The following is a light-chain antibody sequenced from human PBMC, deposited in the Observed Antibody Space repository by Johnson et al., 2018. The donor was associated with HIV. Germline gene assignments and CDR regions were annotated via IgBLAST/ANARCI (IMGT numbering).Light chain of an antibody. CDR1: SSNIENNY. J-gene: IGLJ1*01. CDR2: KDN. Sequence: QSVLTQPPSVSAAPGQKVTISCSGSSSNIENNYVSWYQQLPGTAPKLLIYKDNERPSGIPDRFSGSKSGTSATLGITGLQTGDEADYYCGTWDSSLSTGGVFGTGTKVTVL. CDR3: GTWDSSLSTGGV. V-gene: IGLV1-51*02.